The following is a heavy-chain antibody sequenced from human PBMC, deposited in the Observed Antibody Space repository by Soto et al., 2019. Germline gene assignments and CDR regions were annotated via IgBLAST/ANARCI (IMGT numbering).Heavy chain of an antibody. CDR3: ASGGHYDILTGYYGGAYYFDY. Sequence: QVQLQESGPGLVKPSETLSLTCTVSGGSISSYYWSWIRQPAGKGLEWIGRIYTSGSTNYNPSLKSRVAMSVDTSKNQFSLKRSSVTAADTAVYYCASGGHYDILTGYYGGAYYFDYWGQGTLVTVSS. V-gene: IGHV4-4*07. CDR1: GGSISSYY. J-gene: IGHJ4*02. D-gene: IGHD3-9*01. CDR2: IYTSGST.